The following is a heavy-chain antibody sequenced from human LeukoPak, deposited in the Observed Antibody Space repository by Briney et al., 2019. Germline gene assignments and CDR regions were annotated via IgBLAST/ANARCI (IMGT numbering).Heavy chain of an antibody. CDR1: GGSISSGDYY. Sequence: SETLSLTCTVSGGSISSGDYYWSWIRQPPGKGLEWIGYIYYSGSTYYNPSLRSRVTISVDTSKNQFSLKLSSVTAADTAVNYCARWGSYIYPGYWGQGTLVTVSS. J-gene: IGHJ4*02. V-gene: IGHV4-30-4*08. CDR2: IYYSGST. CDR3: ARWGSYIYPGY. D-gene: IGHD3-16*01.